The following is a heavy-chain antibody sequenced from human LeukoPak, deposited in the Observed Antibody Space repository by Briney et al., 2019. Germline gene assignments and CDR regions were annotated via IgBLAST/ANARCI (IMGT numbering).Heavy chain of an antibody. V-gene: IGHV3-30*04. J-gene: IGHJ4*02. CDR2: ISHDGSNK. D-gene: IGHD3-22*01. CDR3: ARGLAYNYDSSAYFLDY. CDR1: GFTFSRYA. Sequence: PGGSLRLSCAASGFTFSRYAMHRVRQAPGKGLEWMAVISHDGSNKYYADSVKGRFTISRDNSKNTLYLQMNSLRAEDTAVCYCARGLAYNYDSSAYFLDYWGQGTLVTVSS.